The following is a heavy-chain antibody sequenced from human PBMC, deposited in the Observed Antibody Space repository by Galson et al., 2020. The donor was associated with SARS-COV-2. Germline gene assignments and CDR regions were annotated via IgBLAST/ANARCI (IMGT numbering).Heavy chain of an antibody. CDR3: GRHRPGYDILTGYYRGAWFDP. J-gene: IGHJ5*02. CDR1: GYTFTSYD. CDR2: MNPNSGNP. Sequence: ASVKVSCKASGYTFTSYDINWVRQATGQGLEWMGWMNPNSGNPGYARKFQGRDTITRTTSISTAYMELSSLGSEDTAGYYCGRHRPGYDILTGYYRGAWFDPWGQGTLVTVSS. V-gene: IGHV1-8*03. D-gene: IGHD3-9*01.